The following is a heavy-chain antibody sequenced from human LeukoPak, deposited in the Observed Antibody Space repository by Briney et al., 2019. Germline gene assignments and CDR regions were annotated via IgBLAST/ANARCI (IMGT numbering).Heavy chain of an antibody. V-gene: IGHV3-7*01. D-gene: IGHD6-13*01. J-gene: IGHJ3*02. CDR1: GFTFSSNW. CDR3: ATRVTADSYDASDI. Sequence: GGSLRLSCEASGFTFSSNWMSWVRQAPGKGLEWVANIEPDGSEKYYVDSVKGRFTISRDNAKNSLYLQMNSLRTEDTALYYCATRVTADSYDASDIWGQGTMVTVSS. CDR2: IEPDGSEK.